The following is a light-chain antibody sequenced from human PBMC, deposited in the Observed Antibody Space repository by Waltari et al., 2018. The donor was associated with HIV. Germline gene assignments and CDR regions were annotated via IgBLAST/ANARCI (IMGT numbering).Light chain of an antibody. J-gene: IGKJ1*01. CDR2: AAS. V-gene: IGKV3-20*01. Sequence: EIVLTQSPGTVSVSPGEEATLSCRASQTISTTYVAWYQQKLGQPPRPLIYAASTRAAGVPDRFSGSGSGTDFTLTISGLEPEDCAVYYCQQYIGSPRTFGQGTKVELK. CDR3: QQYIGSPRT. CDR1: QTISTTY.